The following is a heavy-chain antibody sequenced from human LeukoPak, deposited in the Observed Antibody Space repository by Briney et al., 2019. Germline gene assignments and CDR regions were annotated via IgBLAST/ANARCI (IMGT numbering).Heavy chain of an antibody. CDR2: IIPIFGIA. V-gene: IGHV1-69*04. CDR3: ARDKVVAATPYYYYYGMDV. CDR1: GGTFSSYA. D-gene: IGHD2-15*01. Sequence: GASVKVSCKASGGTFSSYAISWVRQAPGQGLEWMGRIIPIFGIANYAQKFQGRVTITADKSTSTAYMELSSLRSDDTAVYYCARDKVVAATPYYYYYGMDVWGQGTTVTVSS. J-gene: IGHJ6*02.